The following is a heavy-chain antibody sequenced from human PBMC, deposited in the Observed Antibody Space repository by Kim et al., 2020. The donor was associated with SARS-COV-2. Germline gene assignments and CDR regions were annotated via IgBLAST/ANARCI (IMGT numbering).Heavy chain of an antibody. CDR2: INAGNGNT. D-gene: IGHD6-19*01. CDR3: ARDPSIAVAGCDY. V-gene: IGHV1-3*01. CDR1: GYTFTSYA. J-gene: IGHJ4*02. Sequence: ASVKVSCKASGYTFTSYAMHWVRQAPGQRLEWMGWINAGNGNTKYSQKFQGRVTITRDTSASTAYMELSSLRSEDTAVYYCARDPSIAVAGCDYWGQGTLVTVSS.